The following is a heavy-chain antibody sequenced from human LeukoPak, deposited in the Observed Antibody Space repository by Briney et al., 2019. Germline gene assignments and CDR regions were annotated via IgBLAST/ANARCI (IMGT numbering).Heavy chain of an antibody. J-gene: IGHJ4*02. CDR3: ASRSGSYYVSLDY. Sequence: ASVKVSCKASGYTFTGYYMHWVRQAPGQGLEWMGRINPNSGGTNYAQKFQGRVTMTRDTSISTAYMELSRLRSDDTAVYYCASRSGSYYVSLDYWGQGTLVTVSS. CDR1: GYTFTGYY. V-gene: IGHV1-2*06. D-gene: IGHD1-26*01. CDR2: INPNSGGT.